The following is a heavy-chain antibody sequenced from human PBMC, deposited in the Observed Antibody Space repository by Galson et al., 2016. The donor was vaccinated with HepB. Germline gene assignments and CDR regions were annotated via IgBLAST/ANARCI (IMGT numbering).Heavy chain of an antibody. CDR2: ISYDGCNK. D-gene: IGHD6-13*01. CDR1: GFTFSSYG. Sequence: SLRLSCAASGFTFSSYGMHWVRQAPGKGLEWVAVISYDGCNKYYADSVKGRFTITRDNSKNTLYLQMNRLRAEDTAGYYCAKRSIAAAGPHYYYMDVWGKGTTVTVSS. V-gene: IGHV3-30*18. J-gene: IGHJ6*03. CDR3: AKRSIAAAGPHYYYMDV.